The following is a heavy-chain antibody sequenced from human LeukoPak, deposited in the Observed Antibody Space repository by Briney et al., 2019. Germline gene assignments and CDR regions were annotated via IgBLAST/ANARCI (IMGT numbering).Heavy chain of an antibody. V-gene: IGHV4-59*12. J-gene: IGHJ4*02. Sequence: SETLSLTCTVSGGSISSYYWNWIRQPPGKGLEWIGYVYYSGSTNYNPSLKSRVTLSIDTSKNQFSLRLSSVTAADTAMYYCARRKDYLDYWGQGTLVTVSS. CDR2: VYYSGST. CDR3: ARRKDYLDY. CDR1: GGSISSYY. D-gene: IGHD1-14*01.